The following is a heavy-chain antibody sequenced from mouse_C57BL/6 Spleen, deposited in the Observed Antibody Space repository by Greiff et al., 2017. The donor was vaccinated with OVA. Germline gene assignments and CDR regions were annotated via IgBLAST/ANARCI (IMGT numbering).Heavy chain of an antibody. V-gene: IGHV1-52*01. CDR1: GYTFTSYW. CDR3: ARGADSRGYFDY. CDR2: IDPSDSET. J-gene: IGHJ2*01. Sequence: VQLQQSGAELVRPGSSVKLSCKASGYTFTSYWMHWVKQRPIQGLEWIGNIDPSDSETHYNQKFKDKATLTVDKSSSTAYMQLSSLTSEDSAVYYCARGADSRGYFDYWGQGTTLTVSS. D-gene: IGHD3-3*01.